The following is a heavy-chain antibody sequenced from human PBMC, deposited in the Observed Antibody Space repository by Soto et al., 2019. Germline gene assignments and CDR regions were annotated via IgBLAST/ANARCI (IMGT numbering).Heavy chain of an antibody. CDR1: GYTFTSYG. D-gene: IGHD3-22*01. V-gene: IGHV1-18*01. CDR2: ISAYNGNT. Sequence: QVQLVQSGADVKKPGASVKVSCKASGYTFTSYGISWVRQAPGQGLEWMGWISAYNGNTNYAQKLQGRVTMTTDTSTSTAYMELRSLRSDDTAVYYCARDIHYYDSSGYLRLDYWGQGTLVTVSS. J-gene: IGHJ4*02. CDR3: ARDIHYYDSSGYLRLDY.